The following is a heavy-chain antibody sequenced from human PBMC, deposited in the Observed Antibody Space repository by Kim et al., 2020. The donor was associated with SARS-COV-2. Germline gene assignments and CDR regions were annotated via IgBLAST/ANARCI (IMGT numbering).Heavy chain of an antibody. CDR2: ITKSSTTI. D-gene: IGHD3-16*01. Sequence: GGSLRLSCATSGFTFSAYDMNWVGQAPGKGLEWLSFITKSSTTIYYADSVKGRFTISRDNVKNSLYLQMNSLRDEDTALYYCVRDRMGGAFDVWGQGTMV. CDR1: GFTFSAYD. CDR3: VRDRMGGAFDV. J-gene: IGHJ3*01. V-gene: IGHV3-48*02.